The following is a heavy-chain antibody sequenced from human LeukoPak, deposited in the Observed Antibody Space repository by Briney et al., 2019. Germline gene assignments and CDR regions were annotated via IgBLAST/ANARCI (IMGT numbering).Heavy chain of an antibody. V-gene: IGHV4-34*01. J-gene: IGHJ1*01. CDR2: INHSGST. CDR3: ARGPPYTYYYDSSDPEYFQH. Sequence: PSETLSLTCAVYGGSFSGYYWSWIRQPPGKGLEWIGEINHSGSTNYNPSLKSRVTISVDTSKNQFSLKLSSVTAADTAVYYCARGPPYTYYYDSSDPEYFQHWGQGTLVTVSS. D-gene: IGHD3-22*01. CDR1: GGSFSGYY.